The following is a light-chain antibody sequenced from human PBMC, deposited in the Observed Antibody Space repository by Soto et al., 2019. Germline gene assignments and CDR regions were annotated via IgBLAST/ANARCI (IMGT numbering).Light chain of an antibody. Sequence: DIELTQSPSSLSASVGDRVTITCRASQSISAFLNWYQHKRGKAPKLLIHGASSLQSGVPFRFTGSGSGTDFSLTISGLQPEDSATYYCQQSYSTLLSFGRGTKVEI. V-gene: IGKV1-39*01. CDR1: QSISAF. CDR3: QQSYSTLLS. J-gene: IGKJ4*01. CDR2: GAS.